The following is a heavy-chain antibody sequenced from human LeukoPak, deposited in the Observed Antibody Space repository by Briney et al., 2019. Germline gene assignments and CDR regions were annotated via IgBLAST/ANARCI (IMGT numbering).Heavy chain of an antibody. V-gene: IGHV3-74*01. CDR3: ARDMEMATISGFDY. CDR1: GFTFSRYW. D-gene: IGHD5-24*01. Sequence: GGSLRLSCAASGFTFSRYWMHWVRQVPRKGLVWVSRINSDGSSTTYADSVKGRFTISRDNAKNTLYLQMNSLRAEDTAVYYCARDMEMATISGFDYWGQGTLVTVSS. CDR2: INSDGSST. J-gene: IGHJ4*02.